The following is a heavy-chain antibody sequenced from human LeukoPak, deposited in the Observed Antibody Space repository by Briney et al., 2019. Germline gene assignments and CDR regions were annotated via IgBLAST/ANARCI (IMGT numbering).Heavy chain of an antibody. V-gene: IGHV4-59*01. D-gene: IGHD6-19*01. CDR1: GASISSSY. J-gene: IGHJ5*02. Sequence: PSETLSLTCTVSGASISSSYWSWIRQPPGKGLEWIGYIYYSVTTNYNPSLRSRVTISINTSKNQFSLKVNSVTAADTAVYYCARGQPQRYNSDWYVNWFDPWGQGTLVSVSS. CDR2: IYYSVTT. CDR3: ARGQPQRYNSDWYVNWFDP.